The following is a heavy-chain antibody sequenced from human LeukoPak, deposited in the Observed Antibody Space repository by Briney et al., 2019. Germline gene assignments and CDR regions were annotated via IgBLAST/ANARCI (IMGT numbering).Heavy chain of an antibody. D-gene: IGHD6-13*01. CDR2: IYPGDSDT. Sequence: GESLKISCKGSGYSFTSYWIGWGRQMPGKGLEWMGIIYPGDSDTRYSPSCQGQVTISADKSISTAYLQWSSLKASDTAIYYCARSPRVELDLPFDYWGQGTLVTVSS. CDR1: GYSFTSYW. CDR3: ARSPRVELDLPFDY. V-gene: IGHV5-51*01. J-gene: IGHJ4*02.